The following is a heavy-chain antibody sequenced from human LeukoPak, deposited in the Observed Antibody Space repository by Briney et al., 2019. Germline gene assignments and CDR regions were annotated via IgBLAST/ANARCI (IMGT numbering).Heavy chain of an antibody. CDR3: TRRGRDGYKWDY. CDR2: IRSKANSYAT. CDR1: GFTFSGSA. V-gene: IGHV3-73*01. D-gene: IGHD5-24*01. Sequence: PGGSLRLSCAASGFTFSGSAMHWVRQASGKGLEWVGRIRSKANSYATAYAASVKGRFTISRDDSKNTAYLQMNSLKTEDTAVYYCTRRGRDGYKWDYWGQGTLVTVSS. J-gene: IGHJ4*02.